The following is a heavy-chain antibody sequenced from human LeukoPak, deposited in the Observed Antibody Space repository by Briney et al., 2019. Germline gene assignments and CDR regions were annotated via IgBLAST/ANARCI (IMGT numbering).Heavy chain of an antibody. CDR2: SYYSGST. V-gene: IGHV4-59*08. J-gene: IGHJ6*02. CDR3: ARNVYYYYGMYV. Sequence: SETLSLTCTVSGASISSYYWSWIRQPPGKGLEWIGYSYYSGSTKYNPSLKSRVTISADTSKNQFSLKLSSVTGADTAVYYCARNVYYYYGMYVWGQGTTVTVSS. CDR1: GASISSYY.